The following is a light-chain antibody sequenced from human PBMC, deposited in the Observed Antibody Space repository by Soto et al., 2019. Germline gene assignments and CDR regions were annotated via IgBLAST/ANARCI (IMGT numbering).Light chain of an antibody. Sequence: DIQMTQSPSTLSASVGDRVTITCRASQSISSWLAWYQQKPGKAPKLLIFSASTLQSGVPSRFSGGGSGTDFTFTISSLLPEDFATYYCQQTYTTPRTFGQGTKVDI. V-gene: IGKV1-39*01. CDR1: QSISSW. CDR3: QQTYTTPRT. CDR2: SAS. J-gene: IGKJ1*01.